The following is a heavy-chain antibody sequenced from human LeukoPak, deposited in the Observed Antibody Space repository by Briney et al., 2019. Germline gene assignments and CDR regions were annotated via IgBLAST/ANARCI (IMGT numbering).Heavy chain of an antibody. Sequence: GGSLRLSCVVSGFTFSHYWMNWVRQAPGKGLEYVAYINPDGSEKNCVDSVKGRFSISRDNAQNTLFLQMNSLRAEDTALYYCARHGDFCFDNWGQGTLVTVS. V-gene: IGHV3-7*03. CDR2: INPDGSEK. CDR3: ARHGDFCFDN. CDR1: GFTFSHYW. D-gene: IGHD4-17*01. J-gene: IGHJ4*02.